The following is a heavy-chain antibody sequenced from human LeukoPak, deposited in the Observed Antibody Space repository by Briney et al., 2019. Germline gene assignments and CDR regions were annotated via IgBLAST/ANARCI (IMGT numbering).Heavy chain of an antibody. CDR1: GGSISSGGYY. CDR2: IYYSGST. Sequence: SETLSLTCTVSGGSISSGGYYWSWIRQHPGKGLEWIGYIYYSGSTYCNPSLKSRVTISVDTSKNQFSLKLSSVTAADTAVYYCARLGAQWYYFDYWGQGTLVTVSS. V-gene: IGHV4-31*03. CDR3: ARLGAQWYYFDY. J-gene: IGHJ4*02. D-gene: IGHD2-8*01.